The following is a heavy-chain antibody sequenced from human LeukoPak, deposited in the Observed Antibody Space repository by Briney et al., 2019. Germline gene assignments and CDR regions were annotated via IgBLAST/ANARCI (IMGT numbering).Heavy chain of an antibody. CDR1: GYTFTSYY. CDR2: INPSGGST. D-gene: IGHD5-18*01. CDR3: ARDVEDTAMPPHNWLDP. J-gene: IGHJ5*02. V-gene: IGHV1-46*01. Sequence: ASVKVSCKASGYTFTSYYMHWVRQAPGQGLEWMGIINPSGGSTSYAQKFQGRVTMTRDTSTSTVYMELSSLRSEDTAVYYCARDVEDTAMPPHNWLDPWGQGTLVTVSS.